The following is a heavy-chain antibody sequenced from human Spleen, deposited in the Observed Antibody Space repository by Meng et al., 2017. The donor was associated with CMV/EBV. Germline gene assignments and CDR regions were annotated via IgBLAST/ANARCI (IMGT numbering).Heavy chain of an antibody. CDR3: AKGITIFGVVNKYYYYGMDV. CDR1: GFTFSNYA. V-gene: IGHV3-30*04. CDR2: ISYDGKDK. Sequence: GGSLRLSCAASGFTFSNYAVHWVRQAPGKGLEWVAVISYDGKDKYYGDSVKGRSTVSRENSKNTLYLQMNSLRAEDTAVYYCAKGITIFGVVNKYYYYGMDVWGQGTTVTVSS. D-gene: IGHD3-3*01. J-gene: IGHJ6*02.